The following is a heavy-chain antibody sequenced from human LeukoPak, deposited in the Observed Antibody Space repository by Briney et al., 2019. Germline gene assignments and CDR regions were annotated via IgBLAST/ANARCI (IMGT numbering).Heavy chain of an antibody. J-gene: IGHJ3*02. CDR1: GFTFTSYG. V-gene: IGHV3-30*02. CDR3: ARIKTTGTGDAFDI. Sequence: PGGSLRLSCAASGFTFTSYGIYWVRQAPGKGLEWVTFIRHDGNNQYYADSVKGRFTISRDNSKSTLFLQMNSLRAEDTAVYYCARIKTTGTGDAFDIWGQGTMVTVSS. D-gene: IGHD3/OR15-3a*01. CDR2: IRHDGNNQ.